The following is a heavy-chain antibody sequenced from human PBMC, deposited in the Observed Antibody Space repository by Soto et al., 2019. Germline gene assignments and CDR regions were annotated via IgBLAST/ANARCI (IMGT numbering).Heavy chain of an antibody. J-gene: IGHJ4*02. CDR2: ISGSGGST. D-gene: IGHD4-17*01. V-gene: IGHV3-23*01. CDR3: AKRGVDYYGDASFDY. Sequence: PGGSLRLSCAASGFTFSSYAMSWVRQAPGKGLEWVSGISGSGGSTDNADSVKGRFTISRDNSKNTLYLQMNSLRAEDTAIYYCAKRGVDYYGDASFDYRGQGALVTVSS. CDR1: GFTFSSYA.